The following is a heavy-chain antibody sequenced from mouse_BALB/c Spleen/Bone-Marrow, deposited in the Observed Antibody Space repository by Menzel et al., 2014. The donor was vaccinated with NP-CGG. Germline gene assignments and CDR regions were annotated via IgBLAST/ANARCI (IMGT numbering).Heavy chain of an antibody. CDR2: ISSGGGST. CDR3: ARHGTGSWFAY. V-gene: IGHV5-12-1*01. J-gene: IGHJ3*01. D-gene: IGHD4-1*01. CDR1: GFAFSNYD. Sequence: EVRVVESGGGLVKPGGSLKLSCAASGFAFSNYDMSWVRQTPEKRLKWVAYISSGGGSTYYPDTMKGRFTISRDNAKDTLYLQMSSLKSEDTAMYYCARHGTGSWFAYWGQGTLVTVSA.